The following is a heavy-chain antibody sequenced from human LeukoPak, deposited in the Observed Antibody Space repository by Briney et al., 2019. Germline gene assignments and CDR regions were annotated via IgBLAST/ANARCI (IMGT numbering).Heavy chain of an antibody. CDR3: ARRSYYTSGIYFSPGFYT. Sequence: QSGGSLRLSCAASGFTFSTYAMHWVRQAPGKGLEWVAVTSYDGSNKYYADSVKGRFSISRDNSKNTLHLQMTTRRGDDTAAYYCARRSYYTSGIYFSPGFYTWGKGTLVTFS. CDR1: GFTFSTYA. V-gene: IGHV3-30-3*01. D-gene: IGHD3-10*01. CDR2: TSYDGSNK. J-gene: IGHJ5*02.